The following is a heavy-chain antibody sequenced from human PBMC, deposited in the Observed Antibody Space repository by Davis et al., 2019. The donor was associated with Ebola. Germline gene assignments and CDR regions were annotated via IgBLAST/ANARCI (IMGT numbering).Heavy chain of an antibody. CDR1: GFTFSSYW. D-gene: IGHD6-13*01. Sequence: GGSLRLSCAASGFTFSSYWMSWVRQAPGKGLEWVANIKQDGSEKYYVDSVKGRFTISRDNAKNSLYLQMNSLRAEDTAVYYCARASGYSSSWLDYWGQGTLVTVSS. J-gene: IGHJ4*02. CDR2: IKQDGSEK. CDR3: ARASGYSSSWLDY. V-gene: IGHV3-7*04.